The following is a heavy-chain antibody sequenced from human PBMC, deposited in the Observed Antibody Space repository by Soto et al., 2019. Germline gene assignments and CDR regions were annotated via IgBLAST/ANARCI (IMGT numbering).Heavy chain of an antibody. Sequence: PGGSLRLSCAASGFTFSSYGMHWVRQAPGKGLEWVAVISYDGSNKYYADSVKSRFTISRDNSKNTLYLQMNSLRAEDTAVYYCAKSDSYCSGGSCYSDYWGQGTLVTVSS. D-gene: IGHD2-15*01. J-gene: IGHJ4*02. CDR2: ISYDGSNK. CDR1: GFTFSSYG. CDR3: AKSDSYCSGGSCYSDY. V-gene: IGHV3-30*18.